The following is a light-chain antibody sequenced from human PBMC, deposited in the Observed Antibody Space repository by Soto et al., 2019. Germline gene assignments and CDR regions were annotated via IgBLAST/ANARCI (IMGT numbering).Light chain of an antibody. V-gene: IGKV1-17*01. CDR2: AAS. J-gene: IGKJ2*01. Sequence: DIQMTQSPSSLSASVGDRVTITCRASQGIRNDVAWFQQKPGRGPERLHYAASILETGDPPRLSGRGFGTEFTLTISSLQPGDSATYFCLQHDTYPYTFGQGTKLDIK. CDR3: LQHDTYPYT. CDR1: QGIRND.